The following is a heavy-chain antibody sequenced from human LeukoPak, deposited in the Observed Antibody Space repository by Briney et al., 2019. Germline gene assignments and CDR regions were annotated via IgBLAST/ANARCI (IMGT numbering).Heavy chain of an antibody. CDR2: INTDGSDT. Sequence: GGSLRLSCAASGFTFDDYAMHWVRQAPGKGLVWVSRINTDGSDTTYADSVKGRFTISRDNAKNTLYLQMNSLRAEDTAVYYCARDPNDFWSGYCFDYWGQGALVTVSS. V-gene: IGHV3-74*01. J-gene: IGHJ4*02. CDR1: GFTFDDYA. CDR3: ARDPNDFWSGYCFDY. D-gene: IGHD3-3*01.